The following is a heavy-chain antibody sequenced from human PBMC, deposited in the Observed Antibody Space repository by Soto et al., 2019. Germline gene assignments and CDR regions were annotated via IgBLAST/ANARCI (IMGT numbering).Heavy chain of an antibody. Sequence: GGSLRLSCAASEFTFTYAWMSWVRQAPGKGLEWVGRIKSKTDGGTTDYAAPVKGRFTISRDESQNTLYLQMYSLKTEDTAVYYCTSLYYGHWGQGTLVTVSS. J-gene: IGHJ4*02. CDR1: EFTFTYAW. D-gene: IGHD3-16*02. CDR3: TSLYYGH. CDR2: IKSKTDGGTT. V-gene: IGHV3-15*01.